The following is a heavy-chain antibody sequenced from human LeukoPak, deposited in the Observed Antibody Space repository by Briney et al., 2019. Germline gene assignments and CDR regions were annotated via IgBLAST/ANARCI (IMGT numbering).Heavy chain of an antibody. Sequence: GGSLRLSCAASGFTLDDYGMSWVRQAPGKGLEWVSGINWNGGSTGYADSVKGRFTISRDNAKNSLYLQMNSLRAEDTALYYCAKGTADQCSGNRCFPLDVWGQGTTVTVSS. CDR3: AKGTADQCSGNRCFPLDV. CDR1: GFTLDDYG. J-gene: IGHJ6*02. V-gene: IGHV3-20*04. CDR2: INWNGGST. D-gene: IGHD2-15*01.